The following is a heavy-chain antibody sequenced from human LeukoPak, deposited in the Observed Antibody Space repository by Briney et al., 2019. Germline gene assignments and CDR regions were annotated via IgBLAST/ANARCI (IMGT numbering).Heavy chain of an antibody. V-gene: IGHV1-69*06. CDR3: ATLMTTSGGGLETFDI. CDR1: GGTFSSYA. D-gene: IGHD3-16*01. CDR2: IIPIFGTA. Sequence: SVKVSCKASGGTFSSYAISWVRQAPGQGLEWMGGIIPIFGTANYAQKFQGRVTITADKSTSTAYMELRSLRSDDTAVYYCATLMTTSGGGLETFDIWGQGTMVTVSS. J-gene: IGHJ3*02.